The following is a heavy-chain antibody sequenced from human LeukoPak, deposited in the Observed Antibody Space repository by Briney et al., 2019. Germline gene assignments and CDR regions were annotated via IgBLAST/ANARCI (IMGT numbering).Heavy chain of an antibody. D-gene: IGHD3-22*01. CDR2: ITPLFGTA. V-gene: IGHV1-69*13. Sequence: ASVKVSCKASGGTFSKYTISWVRQRPGQGLEWMGGITPLFGTANYAQKFQGRVTITADESASTAYMELSSLRSEDTAVYYCATSSHYYDSSGYSYYFDYWGQGTLVTVSS. CDR3: ATSSHYYDSSGYSYYFDY. CDR1: GGTFSKYT. J-gene: IGHJ4*02.